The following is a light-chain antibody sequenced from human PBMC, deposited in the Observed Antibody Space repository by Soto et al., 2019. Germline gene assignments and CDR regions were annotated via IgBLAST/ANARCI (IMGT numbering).Light chain of an antibody. J-gene: IGKJ3*01. CDR1: QSVGSNY. CDR3: QQYTTSPFT. CDR2: GAS. V-gene: IGKV3-20*01. Sequence: EIVLTQSPGTLSLSPGERATLYCRASQSVGSNYLAWYQQKPGQAPRVLIYGASSRATGIPDRFSGSGSGADFTLTISRLEPEDFAVYHCQQYTTSPFTFGPRTKVDIK.